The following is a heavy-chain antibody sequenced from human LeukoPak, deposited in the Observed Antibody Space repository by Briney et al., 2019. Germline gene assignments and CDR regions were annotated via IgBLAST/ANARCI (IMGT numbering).Heavy chain of an antibody. CDR3: ARTVPGYCSGGSCLGY. CDR2: IFSGRNT. V-gene: IGHV3-66*01. D-gene: IGHD2-15*01. J-gene: IGHJ4*02. Sequence: GGSLRLSCAASGFTVSSNYLSWVRQAPGKGLDWVSVIFSGRNTYYADSVKGRFTISTDNSKNTLDLQMNSLRAEDTAVYYCARTVPGYCSGGSCLGYWGQGTLVTVSS. CDR1: GFTVSSNY.